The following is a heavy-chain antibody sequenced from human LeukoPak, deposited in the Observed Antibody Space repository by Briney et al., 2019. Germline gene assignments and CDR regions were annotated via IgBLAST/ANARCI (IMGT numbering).Heavy chain of an antibody. Sequence: PSETLSLTCTVSGGSITSYYWSWIRQPARKGLEWIGRIYSNENTNYNPSLKSRVTMSVDTSKNQYSLKLSSVTAADTAVYYCARGGTTPYSFDDWGQGTLVTVSS. CDR1: GGSITSYY. J-gene: IGHJ4*02. D-gene: IGHD2-15*01. CDR3: ARGGTTPYSFDD. V-gene: IGHV4-4*07. CDR2: IYSNENT.